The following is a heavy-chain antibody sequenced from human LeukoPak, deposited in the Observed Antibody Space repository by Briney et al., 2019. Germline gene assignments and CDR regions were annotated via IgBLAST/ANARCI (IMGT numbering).Heavy chain of an antibody. V-gene: IGHV4-34*01. J-gene: IGHJ4*02. CDR3: ARGRRGMVRGVYFDY. CDR2: INHSGST. Sequence: SETLSLTCAVYGGSFSGYYWSWIRQPPGKGLEWIGEINHSGSTNYNPSLKSRVTISVDTSKNQFSLKLSSVTAADTAVYYCARGRRGMVRGVYFDYWGQGTLVTVSS. CDR1: GGSFSGYY. D-gene: IGHD3-10*01.